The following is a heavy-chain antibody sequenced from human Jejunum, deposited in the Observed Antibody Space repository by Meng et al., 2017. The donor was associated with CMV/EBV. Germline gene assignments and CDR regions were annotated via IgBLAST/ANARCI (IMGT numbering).Heavy chain of an antibody. Sequence: SLRLSCAASGFIFSSYEFNWVRQAPGKGLEWVSYISSSGNNVYYADPVKGRFTVYKDNAKNSLYLQMNSLRAEDTAVYYCASNRGYWGQGTLVTVSS. J-gene: IGHJ4*02. CDR1: GFIFSSYE. CDR3: ASNRGY. V-gene: IGHV3-48*03. CDR2: ISSSGNNV.